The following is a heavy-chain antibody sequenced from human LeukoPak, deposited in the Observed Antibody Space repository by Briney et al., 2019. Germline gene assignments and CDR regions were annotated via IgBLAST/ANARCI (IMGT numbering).Heavy chain of an antibody. CDR3: ARVGDHFHWYLDL. D-gene: IGHD3-3*02. V-gene: IGHV3-53*01. Sequence: GGSLRLSCAASGFSVSLNYMNWVRQAPGKGLEWVSILYSGSDTYYADSVKGRFTISRDSFKNMLFLHMNSLRAEDTAVYYCARVGDHFHWYLDLWGRGTLVTVSS. CDR1: GFSVSLNY. CDR2: LYSGSDT. J-gene: IGHJ2*01.